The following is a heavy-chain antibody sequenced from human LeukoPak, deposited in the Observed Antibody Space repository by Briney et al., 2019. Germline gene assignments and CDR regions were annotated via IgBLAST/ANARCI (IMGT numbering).Heavy chain of an antibody. D-gene: IGHD3-3*01. CDR1: GGSISSGSYY. CDR3: ARYGVALDAFGI. Sequence: SETLSLTCTVSGGSISSGSYYWSWIRQPAGKGLEWIGRIYTSGSTNYNPSLKSRVTISVDTSKNQFSLKLSSVTAADTAVYYCARYGVALDAFGIWGQGTMVTVSS. J-gene: IGHJ3*02. V-gene: IGHV4-61*02. CDR2: IYTSGST.